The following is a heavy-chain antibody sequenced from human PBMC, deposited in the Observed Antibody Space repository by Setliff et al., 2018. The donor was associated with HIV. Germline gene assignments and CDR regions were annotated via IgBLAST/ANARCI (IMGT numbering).Heavy chain of an antibody. CDR1: EFTFRGYA. V-gene: IGHV3-23*03. D-gene: IGHD3-10*01. CDR2: IYSGGTST. J-gene: IGHJ2*01. CDR3: TKGYYGSGTLAYFDL. Sequence: GGSLRLSCAASEFTFRGYAMTWVRQAPGRGLEWVSVIYSGGTSTYYADSVKGRFTISRDNSKNTLYLQMNSLRAEDTAVYYCTKGYYGSGTLAYFDLWGRGTLVTVSS.